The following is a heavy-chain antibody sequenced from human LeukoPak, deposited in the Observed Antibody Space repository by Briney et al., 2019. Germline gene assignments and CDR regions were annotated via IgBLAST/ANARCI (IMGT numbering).Heavy chain of an antibody. V-gene: IGHV3-74*01. Sequence: PGGSLRLSCAASGSTFSSYWMHWVRQAPGKGLVWVSRINSDESTTTYADSVKGRFTISRDNAKNTLYLLMNSLRAEDTAVYCCVRVKVGSWDWFDPWGQGTLVTVSS. CDR2: INSDESTT. CDR1: GSTFSSYW. D-gene: IGHD1-26*01. J-gene: IGHJ5*02. CDR3: VRVKVGSWDWFDP.